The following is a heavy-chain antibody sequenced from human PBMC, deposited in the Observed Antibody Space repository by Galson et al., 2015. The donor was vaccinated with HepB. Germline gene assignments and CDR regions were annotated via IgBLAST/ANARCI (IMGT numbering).Heavy chain of an antibody. CDR1: GYTFSSYS. CDR2: ISPYIRDT. CDR3: ARGALVGVVGGSQNNWFAP. V-gene: IGHV1-18*01. Sequence: SVKVSCKASGYTFSSYSITWVRQAPGQGLEWMGWISPYIRDTKYARKFQGRVTMTTDTFTSTAYMELRSLRSDDTAFYYCARGALVGVVGGSQNNWFAPWGQGTLVTVSS. J-gene: IGHJ5*02. D-gene: IGHD2-15*01.